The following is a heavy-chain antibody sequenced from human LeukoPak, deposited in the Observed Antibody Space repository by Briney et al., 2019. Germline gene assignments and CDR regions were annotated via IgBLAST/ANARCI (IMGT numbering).Heavy chain of an antibody. CDR2: ISAYTGKT. CDR3: ARSGYSCGHVDY. D-gene: IGHD5-18*01. Sequence: ASVKVSCKASGYTFSSHDTSWVRQAPGQGLERIGWISAYTGKTSYAQKLQGRVTMTTDPSPSTAYMDLRSLRSDDTAVYYGARSGYSCGHVDYWGQGTLVTVSS. J-gene: IGHJ4*02. V-gene: IGHV1-18*04. CDR1: GYTFSSHD.